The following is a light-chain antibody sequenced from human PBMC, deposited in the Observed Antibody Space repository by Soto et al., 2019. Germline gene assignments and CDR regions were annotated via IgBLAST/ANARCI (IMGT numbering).Light chain of an antibody. CDR3: QQYGSSPKT. J-gene: IGKJ1*01. CDR1: QSVSSSY. V-gene: IGKV3-20*01. CDR2: GAS. Sequence: EIVVTQSPGTLSLSPGERATLSCRASQSVSSSYLAWYQQKPGQAPRLLIYGASSRATGTPDRFSGSGSGTDFTLTISRLEPEDFAVYYCQQYGSSPKTFGQGTKVDIK.